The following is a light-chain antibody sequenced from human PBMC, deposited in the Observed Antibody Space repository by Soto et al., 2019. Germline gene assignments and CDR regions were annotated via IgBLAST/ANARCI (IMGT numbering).Light chain of an antibody. CDR3: SSYRRGPLYV. CDR1: SSDVGSYNY. J-gene: IGLJ1*01. CDR2: DVS. V-gene: IGLV2-14*01. Sequence: QSVLTQPASVSGSPGQSITISCTGTSSDVGSYNYVSWYQQHPGKAPKLMIYDVSNRPSGVSNRFSGSKSGDTASLTISGLQADDEADYYCSSYRRGPLYVFGTGTKLTVL.